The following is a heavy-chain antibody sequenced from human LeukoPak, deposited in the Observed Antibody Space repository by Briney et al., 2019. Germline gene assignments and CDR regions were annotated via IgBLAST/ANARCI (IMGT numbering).Heavy chain of an antibody. CDR1: GFTFSSYA. V-gene: IGHV3-30*04. CDR3: ARAYGSGFDY. J-gene: IGHJ4*02. D-gene: IGHD3-10*01. CDR2: ISYDGSNK. Sequence: GGSLRLSCAASGFTFSSYAMHWVRQAPGKGLEWVAVISYDGSNKYYADSVKGRFTISRDNAKNSLYLQMNSLRAEDTAVYYCARAYGSGFDYWGQGTLVTVSS.